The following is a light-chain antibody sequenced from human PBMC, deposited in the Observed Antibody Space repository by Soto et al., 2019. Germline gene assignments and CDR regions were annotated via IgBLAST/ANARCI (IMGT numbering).Light chain of an antibody. J-gene: IGKJ1*01. CDR1: QSISSW. CDR2: KES. Sequence: DIQMTQSPSTLSASVGDRVTITCRASQSISSWLAWYQQKPGKAPKLLIYKESSLESGVQSRFSGSGSGTEFPLTISSLQTDDFATYYCQQYNSYSRTFGQGTKVEIK. CDR3: QQYNSYSRT. V-gene: IGKV1-5*03.